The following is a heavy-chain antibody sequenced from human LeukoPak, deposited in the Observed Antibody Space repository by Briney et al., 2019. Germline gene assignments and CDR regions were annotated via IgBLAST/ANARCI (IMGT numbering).Heavy chain of an antibody. D-gene: IGHD1-26*01. Sequence: PGGSLRLSCAASGFTFSEAWMSWVRQAPGKGLEWVGRIKSKSDGGTTDYVAPVKGRFTMSRDDSEKTLYLQMKSLKAEDTGVYYCETDMRWEATYRYIHYWGQGTLVTVSS. V-gene: IGHV3-15*01. J-gene: IGHJ4*02. CDR2: IKSKSDGGTT. CDR3: ETDMRWEATYRYIHY. CDR1: GFTFSEAW.